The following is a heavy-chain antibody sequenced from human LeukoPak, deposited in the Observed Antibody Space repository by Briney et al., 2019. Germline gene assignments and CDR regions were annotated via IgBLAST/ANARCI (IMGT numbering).Heavy chain of an antibody. CDR2: ISAYNGNT. Sequence: ASVKVSWKASGYTFTSYGISWVRQAPGQGLEWMGWISAYNGNTNYAQKLQGRVTMTTDTSTSTAYMGLRSLRSDDTAVYYCARQYSSGWSPDLDYWGQGTLVTVSS. CDR1: GYTFTSYG. D-gene: IGHD6-19*01. J-gene: IGHJ4*02. V-gene: IGHV1-18*01. CDR3: ARQYSSGWSPDLDY.